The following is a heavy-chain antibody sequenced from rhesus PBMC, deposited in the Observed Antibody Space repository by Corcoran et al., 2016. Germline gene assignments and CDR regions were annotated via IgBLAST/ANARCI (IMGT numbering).Heavy chain of an antibody. D-gene: IGHD3-22*01. CDR2: ISGRCGST. J-gene: IGHJ6*01. CDR3: ARDPEYWSDPYGLDS. V-gene: IGHV4-173*01. Sequence: QVQLQESGPGLVKPSETLSLTCAVSGGSISSNYWSWIRQPPGKGLEWIGRISGRCGSTDYNPSLKSRVTISTATSKNQFSLKLSSVTAADAAVYYCARDPEYWSDPYGLDSWGQGVVVTVSS. CDR1: GGSISSNY.